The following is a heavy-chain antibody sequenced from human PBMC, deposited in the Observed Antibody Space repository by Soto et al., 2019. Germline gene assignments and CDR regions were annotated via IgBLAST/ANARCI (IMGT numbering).Heavy chain of an antibody. CDR1: GYTFTTYY. D-gene: IGHD2-15*01. CDR2: INPSGGTT. Sequence: QVQLVQSGAEVKKPGASVKVSCKASGYTFTTYYVHWVRQAPGQGLEWMGIINPSGGTTSYAQKFQGRVTMTRDTSTSTVYMELSSLRSEDTAVYYCARGWGYCSGASCLLFDYWGQGTLVTVSS. CDR3: ARGWGYCSGASCLLFDY. J-gene: IGHJ4*02. V-gene: IGHV1-46*03.